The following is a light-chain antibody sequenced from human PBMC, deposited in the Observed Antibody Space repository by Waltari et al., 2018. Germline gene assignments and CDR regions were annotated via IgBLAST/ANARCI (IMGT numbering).Light chain of an antibody. J-gene: IGLJ3*02. Sequence: SVLTQPPSVSGTPGQRVTISCSGRSVNIGSNTVNWYQQLPGPTPQLPLYGNSQRPSGVPHRFSGSKSGTSASLAIGGRQAEDEADYYCAAWDDSLEGTLFGIGTSLSVL. CDR2: GNS. CDR1: SVNIGSNT. CDR3: AAWDDSLEGTL. V-gene: IGLV1-44*01.